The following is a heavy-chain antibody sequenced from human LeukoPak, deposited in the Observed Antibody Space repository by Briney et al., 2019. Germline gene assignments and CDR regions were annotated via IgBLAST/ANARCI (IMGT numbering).Heavy chain of an antibody. J-gene: IGHJ3*02. D-gene: IGHD4-17*01. CDR2: IYSGGST. CDR3: ASTDYGELDDAFYI. CDR1: GFTVSSNY. Sequence: GGSLRLSRAASGFTVSSNYMSWVRQAPGKGLEWVSVIYSGGSTYYADSVKGRFTISRDNSKNTLYLQMNSLRAEDTAVYYCASTDYGELDDAFYIWGQGTMVTVSS. V-gene: IGHV3-53*01.